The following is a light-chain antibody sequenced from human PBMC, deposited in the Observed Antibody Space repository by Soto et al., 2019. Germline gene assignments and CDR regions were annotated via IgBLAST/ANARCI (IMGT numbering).Light chain of an antibody. Sequence: EIVLTQSPGTLSLSPGERATLSCRASQSVSSSYLAWYQQKPGQAPRLLIYGASSRATGIPDRFSGRGSGTDFTLTISRLEPEDYAVYYCQQYGSSPLFTFGPGTKMDIK. CDR3: QQYGSSPLFT. CDR2: GAS. CDR1: QSVSSSY. V-gene: IGKV3-20*01. J-gene: IGKJ3*01.